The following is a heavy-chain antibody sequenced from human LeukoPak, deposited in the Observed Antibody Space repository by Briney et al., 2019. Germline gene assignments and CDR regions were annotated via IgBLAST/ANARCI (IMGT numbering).Heavy chain of an antibody. CDR3: ARVGDYYGSGSYYNFDY. CDR2: INHSGST. V-gene: IGHV4-34*01. CDR1: GGSFSGYY. D-gene: IGHD3-10*01. Sequence: PSETLSLTCAVYGGSFSGYYWSWIRQPPGKGLGWIGEINHSGSTNYNPSLKSRVTISVDTSKNQFSLKLSSVTAADTAVYYCARVGDYYGSGSYYNFDYWGQGTLVTVSS. J-gene: IGHJ4*02.